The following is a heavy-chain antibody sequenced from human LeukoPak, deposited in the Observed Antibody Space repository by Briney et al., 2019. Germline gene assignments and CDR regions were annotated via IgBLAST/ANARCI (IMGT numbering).Heavy chain of an antibody. CDR3: AKGIAAAPDY. J-gene: IGHJ4*02. CDR1: GFTFSNYG. D-gene: IGHD6-13*01. Sequence: GWSLRPSCAASGFTFSNYGMHWVRQAPGKGLEWVAVISYDGSNKYYADSVKGRFTISRDNSKNTRYLQMNSLRAEDKAVYFCAKGIAAAPDYWGQGKLVTVSS. V-gene: IGHV3-30*18. CDR2: ISYDGSNK.